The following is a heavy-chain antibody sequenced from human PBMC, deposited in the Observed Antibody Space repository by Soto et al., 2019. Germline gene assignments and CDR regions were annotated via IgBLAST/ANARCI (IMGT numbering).Heavy chain of an antibody. J-gene: IGHJ4*02. CDR3: ARDTTRYGY. Sequence: EVQLVETGGGLIQPGGSLRLSCAASGFTVSSHYMSWVRQAPGKGLEWVSVIYSDGSTYYAASVKGRFTISRDNSKNTLYLQMNSLGAEDTAVYYCARDTTRYGYWGQGTMVTVSS. CDR1: GFTVSSHY. V-gene: IGHV3-53*02. D-gene: IGHD4-17*01. CDR2: IYSDGST.